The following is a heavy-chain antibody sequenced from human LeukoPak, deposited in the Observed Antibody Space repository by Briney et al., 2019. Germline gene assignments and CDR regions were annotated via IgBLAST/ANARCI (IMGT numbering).Heavy chain of an antibody. V-gene: IGHV3-30*02. CDR3: AKDSPKQLLRYSDY. CDR2: VRYDGSKI. J-gene: IGHJ4*02. D-gene: IGHD1-1*01. Sequence: GGSLRLSCAASGFTFSSYGIHWVRQAPGKGLEWVAFVRYDGSKIYYAESVKGRFTLSRDISKNTLYLQMNSLRAEDTAVYYCAKDSPKQLLRYSDYWGQGTLVTVSS. CDR1: GFTFSSYG.